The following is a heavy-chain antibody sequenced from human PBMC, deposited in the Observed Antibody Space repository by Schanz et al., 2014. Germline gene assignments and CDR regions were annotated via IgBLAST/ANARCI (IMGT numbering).Heavy chain of an antibody. V-gene: IGHV3-33*08. D-gene: IGHD4-17*01. Sequence: VQLVESGGGLVQPGGSLRLSCAASGITLSGYGLHWVRQAPGKGLERVAATRYDGNNKYYVDSVKGRFTISRDNSKNTLYLQVNSLRAEDTAVYYCVRDLGGDQTDYWGQGTLVTVSS. CDR1: GITLSGYG. CDR2: TRYDGNNK. J-gene: IGHJ4*02. CDR3: VRDLGGDQTDY.